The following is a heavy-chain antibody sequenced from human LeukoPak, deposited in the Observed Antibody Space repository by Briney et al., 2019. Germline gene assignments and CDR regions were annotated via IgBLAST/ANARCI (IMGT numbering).Heavy chain of an antibody. J-gene: IGHJ4*02. Sequence: SETLSLTCTVSGGSISSYYWSWIRQPPGKGLEWIGYIHYRGSTYYNRSLKGRVPISVDTYKNPVSLKLSSVTAADTAVYFCARAGDSSGWYFDYWGQGTLVTVSS. V-gene: IGHV4-59*08. CDR2: IHYRGST. D-gene: IGHD6-19*01. CDR1: GGSISSYY. CDR3: ARAGDSSGWYFDY.